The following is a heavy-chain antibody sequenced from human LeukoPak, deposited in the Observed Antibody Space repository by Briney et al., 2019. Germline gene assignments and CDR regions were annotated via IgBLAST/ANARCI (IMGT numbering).Heavy chain of an antibody. V-gene: IGHV3-9*01. CDR2: ISWNSGDI. Sequence: PGRSLRLSCAASGFTFDDYAMHWVRQAPGKGLEWVSGISWNSGDIGYADSVKGRFSISRDNAKNSLYLHMNSLRPEDTAFYYCVKDMRCSSTSCFYFDNWGQGTLVTVSS. J-gene: IGHJ4*02. D-gene: IGHD2-2*01. CDR1: GFTFDDYA. CDR3: VKDMRCSSTSCFYFDN.